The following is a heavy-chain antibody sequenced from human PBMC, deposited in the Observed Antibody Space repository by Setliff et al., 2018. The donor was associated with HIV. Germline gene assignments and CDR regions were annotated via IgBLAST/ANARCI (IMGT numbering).Heavy chain of an antibody. CDR3: AKDLRGSGWALDC. V-gene: IGHV3-23*01. Sequence: PGGSMRLSCAASGFNFAGYAMSWVRQAPGKGLEWVSSIDTNIDRTFYQDSVKGRFTISRDNSKSTLYLVIETLRAEDTALYYCAKDLRGSGWALDCWGRGTLVTVSS. CDR2: IDTNIDRT. CDR1: GFNFAGYA. D-gene: IGHD6-19*01. J-gene: IGHJ4*02.